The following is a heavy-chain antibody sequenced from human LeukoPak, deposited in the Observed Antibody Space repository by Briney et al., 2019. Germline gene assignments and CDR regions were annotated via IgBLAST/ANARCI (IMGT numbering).Heavy chain of an antibody. D-gene: IGHD4-23*01. Sequence: GGSLRLSCAASGFTFTSYAMSWVRQAPGKGLEWVSAITGSGDTTYYAASVKGRFTISRDNSKNTLYLQMNSRRAEDTAVYYCARRGPTVVTPGLYGDYGMDVWGQGTTVTVSS. CDR3: ARRGPTVVTPGLYGDYGMDV. CDR1: GFTFTSYA. V-gene: IGHV3-23*01. CDR2: ITGSGDTT. J-gene: IGHJ6*02.